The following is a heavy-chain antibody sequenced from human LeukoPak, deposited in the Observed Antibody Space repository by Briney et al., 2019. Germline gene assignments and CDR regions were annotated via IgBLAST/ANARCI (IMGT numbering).Heavy chain of an antibody. J-gene: IGHJ4*02. D-gene: IGHD5-12*01. V-gene: IGHV4-34*01. CDR3: ARLRLVWWLRHFDY. CDR2: INHSGST. Sequence: SETLSLTCAVYGGSFSGYYWSWIRQPPGKGLEWIGEINHSGSTNYNPSLKSRVTISVDTSKNQFSLKLSSVTAADTAVYYCARLRLVWWLRHFDYWGQGTLVTVSS. CDR1: GGSFSGYY.